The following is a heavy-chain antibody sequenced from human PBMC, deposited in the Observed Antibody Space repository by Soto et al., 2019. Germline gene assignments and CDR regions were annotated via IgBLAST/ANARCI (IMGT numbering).Heavy chain of an antibody. CDR2: ISSSSSYI. Sequence: GGSLRLSCAASGFTFSSYSMNWVRQAPGKGLEWVSSISSSSSYIYYADSVKGRFTISRDNAKNSLYLQMNSLRAEDTAVYYCAREVGYCSGGSCYDYYYMDVWGKGTTVTVSS. V-gene: IGHV3-21*01. J-gene: IGHJ6*03. CDR1: GFTFSSYS. CDR3: AREVGYCSGGSCYDYYYMDV. D-gene: IGHD2-15*01.